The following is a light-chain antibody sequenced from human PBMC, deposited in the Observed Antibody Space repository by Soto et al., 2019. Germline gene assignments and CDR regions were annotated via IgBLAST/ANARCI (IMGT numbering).Light chain of an antibody. CDR2: GAS. J-gene: IGKJ4*01. V-gene: IGKV3-20*01. CDR3: QQYGASLLT. Sequence: EIVLAQSPGTLSLSPGERATLSCRASQSVNNNYLAWYQQKPGQPPRLLIYGASTRATGIPDRFSGSGSGTDFTLTINRLEPEDFVVYYCQQYGASLLTFGGGTKVEIK. CDR1: QSVNNNY.